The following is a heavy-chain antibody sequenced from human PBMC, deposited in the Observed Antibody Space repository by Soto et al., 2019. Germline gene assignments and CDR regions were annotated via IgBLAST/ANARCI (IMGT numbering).Heavy chain of an antibody. CDR3: AREYTAWPLAYGLDV. V-gene: IGHV3-21*01. CDR1: GFTFSTYS. D-gene: IGHD2-2*02. J-gene: IGHJ6*02. CDR2: ISSRSDI. Sequence: GGSLRLSCVGSGFTFSTYSINWVRQAPGKGLEWVSSISSRSDIYYADSVKGRFTITRDNAKNSVSLQMNSLRAEDTAVYYCAREYTAWPLAYGLDVWGQGTTVTVYS.